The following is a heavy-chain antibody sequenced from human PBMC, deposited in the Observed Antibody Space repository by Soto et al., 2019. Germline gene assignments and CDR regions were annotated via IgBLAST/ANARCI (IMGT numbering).Heavy chain of an antibody. CDR1: GGTFSSYA. CDR2: IIPISGTA. Sequence: GASVKVSCKASGGTFSSYAISWVRQAPGQGLEWMGGIIPISGTANYAQKFQGRVTITADKSTSTAYMELSSLRSEDTAVYYCARQGTKRLTSGDDAFDIWGQGTMVTVSS. J-gene: IGHJ3*02. CDR3: ARQGTKRLTSGDDAFDI. V-gene: IGHV1-69*06. D-gene: IGHD3-16*01.